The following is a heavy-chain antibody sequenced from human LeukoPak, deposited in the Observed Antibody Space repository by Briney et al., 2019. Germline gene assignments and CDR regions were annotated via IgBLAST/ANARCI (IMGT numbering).Heavy chain of an antibody. CDR2: IYYSGST. CDR1: GGSISSSSYY. V-gene: IGHV4-39*01. J-gene: IGHJ4*02. Sequence: SETLSLTCTVSGGSISSSSYYWGWIRQPPGKGLEWVGSIYYSGSTYYNPCLKSRVTISVDTSKNHFSLKLSSVTAADTAVYYCARHLMYSGSDYYYFDYWGQGTLVTVSS. CDR3: ARHLMYSGSDYYYFDY. D-gene: IGHD1-26*01.